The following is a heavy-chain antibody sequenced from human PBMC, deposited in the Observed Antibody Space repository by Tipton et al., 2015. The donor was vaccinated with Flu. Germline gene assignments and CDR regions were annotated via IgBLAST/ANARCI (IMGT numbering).Heavy chain of an antibody. CDR3: ARSYTFGHIDY. CDR2: IFYSGTT. Sequence: TLSLTCSVSGDSIGSGYYWGWIRQPPGMGLEWIGEIFYSGTTNYNSSLKSRVTISVDKSKNQFFLKLTSVTAADTAVYYCARSYTFGHIDYWGRGTLVTVSA. V-gene: IGHV4-38-2*01. D-gene: IGHD3-10*01. CDR1: GDSIGSGYY. J-gene: IGHJ4*02.